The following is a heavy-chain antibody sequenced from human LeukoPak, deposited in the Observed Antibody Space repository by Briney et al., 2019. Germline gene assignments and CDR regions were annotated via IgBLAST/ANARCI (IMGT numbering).Heavy chain of an antibody. CDR2: IYTSGST. CDR3: ARRSAYYYDSSGYCYRVYAFDI. CDR1: GGSISSYY. Sequence: SETLSLTCTVSGGSISSYYWSWIRQPPGKGLEWIGYIYTSGSTNYNPSLKSRVTISVDTSKNQFSLKLSSVTAADTAVYYCARRSAYYYDSSGYCYRVYAFDIWGQGTMVTVSS. D-gene: IGHD3-22*01. V-gene: IGHV4-4*09. J-gene: IGHJ3*02.